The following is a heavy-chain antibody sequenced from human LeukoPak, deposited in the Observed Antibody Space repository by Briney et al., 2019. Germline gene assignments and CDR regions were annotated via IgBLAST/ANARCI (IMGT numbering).Heavy chain of an antibody. D-gene: IGHD5-18*01. CDR1: GGSFSGYY. CDR2: INHSGST. J-gene: IGHJ6*03. Sequence: SETLSLTCAVCGGSFSGYYWSWIRQPPGKGLEWIGEINHSGSTNYDPSLKSRVTISVDTSKNQFSLKLSSVTAADTAVYYCARGSKDTGRKIKYYYYYMDVWGKGTTVTISS. V-gene: IGHV4-34*01. CDR3: ARGSKDTGRKIKYYYYYMDV.